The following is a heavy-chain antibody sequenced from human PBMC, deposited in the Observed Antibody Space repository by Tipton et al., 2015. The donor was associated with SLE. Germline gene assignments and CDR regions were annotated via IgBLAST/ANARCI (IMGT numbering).Heavy chain of an antibody. J-gene: IGHJ3*02. CDR3: ASYGGSSWGDAFDI. D-gene: IGHD6-13*01. CDR2: IYYSGST. CDR1: GGSISSSSYY. V-gene: IGHV4-39*07. Sequence: TLSLTCTVSGGSISSSSYYWGWIRQPPGKGLEWIGSIYYSGSTYYNPSLKSRVTISVDTSKNQFSLKLSSVTAADTAVYYCASYGGSSWGDAFDIWGQGTMATVPS.